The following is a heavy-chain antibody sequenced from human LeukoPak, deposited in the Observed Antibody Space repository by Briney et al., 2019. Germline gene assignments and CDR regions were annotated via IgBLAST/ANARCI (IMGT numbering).Heavy chain of an antibody. V-gene: IGHV3-66*01. CDR1: GFTVSSNY. Sequence: WGSLRLSCAASGFTVSSNYMSWVRQAPGKGLEWVSAIYSGGSTYYAGPVKGRFIIYRDNTKNTLYLQMNSLRAEDTAVYYCTSGGGSPFSAFDIWGQGTMVTVSS. D-gene: IGHD1-26*01. CDR3: TSGGGSPFSAFDI. J-gene: IGHJ3*02. CDR2: IYSGGST.